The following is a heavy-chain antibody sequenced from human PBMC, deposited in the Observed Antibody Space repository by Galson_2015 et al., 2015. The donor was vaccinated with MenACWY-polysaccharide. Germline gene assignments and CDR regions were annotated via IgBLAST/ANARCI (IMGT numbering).Heavy chain of an antibody. Sequence: SLRLSCAASGFTFSSYAMTWVRQAPGKGLEWVASISGGAGSTYYADSVKGRFTISRDNSKNTLSLQVNSLRAEDTAVYYCAKHYSSEVWSYVDYWGQGSLVIVS. CDR1: GFTFSSYA. V-gene: IGHV3-23*01. CDR2: ISGGAGST. D-gene: IGHD2-15*01. J-gene: IGHJ4*02. CDR3: AKHYSSEVWSYVDY.